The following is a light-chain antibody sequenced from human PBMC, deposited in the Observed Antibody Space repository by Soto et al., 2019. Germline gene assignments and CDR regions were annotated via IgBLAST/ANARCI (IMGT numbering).Light chain of an antibody. J-gene: IGKJ1*01. CDR3: QQYSNWPLT. V-gene: IGKV3-15*01. CDR2: GAS. CDR1: QTINSK. Sequence: EIVMTQSPSTVSASQGERASLSCRASQTINSKMAWYQQKPGQGPRLLIYGASTRATGIPARFSGSGSGTEFTLTISSLQPEDLAVYWCQQYSNWPLTFGQGTTVEI.